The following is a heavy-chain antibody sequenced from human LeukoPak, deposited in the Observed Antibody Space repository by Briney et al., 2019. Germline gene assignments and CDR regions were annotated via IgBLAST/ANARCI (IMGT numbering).Heavy chain of an antibody. CDR1: GFTLDDYA. Sequence: PGGSLRLSCAASGFTLDDYAMHWVRQAPGKGLEWVSGISWNSGSIGYAESVKGRFTISRDNAKNSLYLQMNSLRAEDTALYYCAKDIRAYSSSWYYFDYWGQGTLVTVSS. D-gene: IGHD6-13*01. V-gene: IGHV3-9*01. CDR2: ISWNSGSI. J-gene: IGHJ4*02. CDR3: AKDIRAYSSSWYYFDY.